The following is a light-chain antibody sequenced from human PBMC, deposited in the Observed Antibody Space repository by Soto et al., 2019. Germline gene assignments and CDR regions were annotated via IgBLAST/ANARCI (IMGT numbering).Light chain of an antibody. CDR3: QHCDYLPI. V-gene: IGKV1-33*01. CDR2: DAS. J-gene: IGKJ3*01. Sequence: DIQMTQSPSSLSASVGDRVTITCQASHDITNFLNWYQHKPGRAPKLLIYDASILEAGVPTRFSGSGSGTHFTFTISRLQPEDVATYYCQHCDYLPIFGPGTTVDFK. CDR1: HDITNF.